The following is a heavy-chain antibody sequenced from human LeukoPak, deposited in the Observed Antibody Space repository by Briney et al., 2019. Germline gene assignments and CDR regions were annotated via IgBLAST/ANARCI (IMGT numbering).Heavy chain of an antibody. CDR2: TYYSGST. V-gene: IGHV4-30-4*01. D-gene: IGHD2-15*01. Sequence: SQTLSLTCTVSGGSFSSGDYYWSWIRQPPGKGLEWIGYTYYSGSTYHNPSLKSRVTISVDTSKNQFSLKLSSVTAADTAVYYCARRVVAATVSWFDPWGQGTLVNVSS. J-gene: IGHJ5*02. CDR1: GGSFSSGDYY. CDR3: ARRVVAATVSWFDP.